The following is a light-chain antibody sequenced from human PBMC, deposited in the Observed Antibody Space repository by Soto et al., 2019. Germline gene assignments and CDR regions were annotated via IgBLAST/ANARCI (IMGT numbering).Light chain of an antibody. J-gene: IGKJ1*01. CDR1: QSVSSN. CDR3: QQYNNWPPT. CDR2: DAS. Sequence: EIVMTQSPATLSVSPGERATLSFRASQSVSSNLAWYQQKPGQAPRLLIYDASNRATGIPARFSGSGSGTDFTLTISSLQSEDFAVYYCQQYNNWPPTFGQGTKVDIK. V-gene: IGKV3D-15*01.